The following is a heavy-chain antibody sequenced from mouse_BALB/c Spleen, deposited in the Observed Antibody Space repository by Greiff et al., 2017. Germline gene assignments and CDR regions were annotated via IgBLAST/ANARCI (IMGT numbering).Heavy chain of an antibody. Sequence: EVQGVESGGGLVQPGGSRKLSCAASGFTFSSFGMHWVRQAPEKGLEWVAYISSGSSTIYYADTVKGRFTISRDNPKNTLFLQMTSLRSEDTAMYYCAREWDIYAMDYWGQGTSVTVSS. CDR3: AREWDIYAMDY. D-gene: IGHD3-3*01. J-gene: IGHJ4*01. CDR1: GFTFSSFG. CDR2: ISSGSSTI. V-gene: IGHV5-17*02.